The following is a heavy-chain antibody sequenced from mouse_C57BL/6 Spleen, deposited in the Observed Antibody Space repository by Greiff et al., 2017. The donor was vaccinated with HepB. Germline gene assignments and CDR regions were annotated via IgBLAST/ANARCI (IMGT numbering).Heavy chain of an antibody. Sequence: QVQLQQSGAELARPGASVKLSCKASGYTFTSYGISWVKQRTGQGLEWIGEIYPRSGNTYYNEKFKGTATLTADKSSSTAYMELRSLTSEYSSVYVCAIAVDDYDAFYFDYWGEVTTLTVSS. V-gene: IGHV1-81*01. J-gene: IGHJ2*01. CDR1: GYTFTSYG. CDR2: IYPRSGNT. CDR3: AIAVDDYDAFYFDY. D-gene: IGHD2-4*01.